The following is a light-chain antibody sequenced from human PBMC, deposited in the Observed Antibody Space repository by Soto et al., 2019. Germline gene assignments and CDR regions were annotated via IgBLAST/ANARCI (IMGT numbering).Light chain of an antibody. J-gene: IGKJ1*01. CDR3: QQYYSYPRT. CDR1: QSISSY. CDR2: AAS. Sequence: DIQMTQSPSSMSTSVGDRVPITCRASQSISSYLNWYQQKPGKAPKLLIYAASSLQSGVPSRFSGSGSGTEFTLTITCLQSEDFATYYCQQYYSYPRTFGQGTKVDI. V-gene: IGKV1-39*01.